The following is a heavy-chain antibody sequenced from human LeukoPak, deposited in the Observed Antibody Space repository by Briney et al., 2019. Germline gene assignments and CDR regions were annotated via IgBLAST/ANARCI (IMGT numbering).Heavy chain of an antibody. J-gene: IGHJ4*02. Sequence: GGSLRLSCAVSGFTLSNFWMAWVRQAPGKGLEWVANIKQDGSEKYYADSVKGRFTISRDNAKNSLYLQMNSLKTEDTAVYYCTIGLLCFGESGFDYWGQGTLVTVSS. CDR3: TIGLLCFGESGFDY. CDR2: IKQDGSEK. CDR1: GFTLSNFW. V-gene: IGHV3-7*03. D-gene: IGHD3-10*01.